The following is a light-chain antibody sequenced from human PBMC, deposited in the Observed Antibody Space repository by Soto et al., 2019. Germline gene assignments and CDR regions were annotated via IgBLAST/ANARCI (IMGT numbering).Light chain of an antibody. Sequence: DIHMNQSTSSLSASIGARVTITSRASQSVSNYLNWYQQKPGKAPTLLIYAASTLQSGVPSRISGSGSGTDFTLTISRLEPEDFAVYYCQQYGTSPLTFGGGTKVDIK. CDR3: QQYGTSPLT. CDR1: QSVSNY. J-gene: IGKJ4*01. CDR2: AAS. V-gene: IGKV1-39*01.